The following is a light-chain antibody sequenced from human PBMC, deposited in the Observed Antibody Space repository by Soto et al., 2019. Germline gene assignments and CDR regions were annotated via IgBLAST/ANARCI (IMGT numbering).Light chain of an antibody. CDR2: DAV. CDR1: QSVTGTN. V-gene: IGKV3-20*01. J-gene: IGKJ2*01. CDR3: XXXXXXXGX. Sequence: EIVLTQSPGTLSLSPGEGATLSCRASQSVTGTNLAWYQQRAGQAPRLLIYDAVRRATGIPDRFSGSGSGTDFTLTISRLEPEDFAVXXXXXXXXXXGXFGQGTKVDIK.